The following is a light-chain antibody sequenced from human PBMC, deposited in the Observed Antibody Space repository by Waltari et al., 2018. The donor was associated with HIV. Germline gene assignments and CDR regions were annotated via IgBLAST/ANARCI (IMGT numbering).Light chain of an antibody. J-gene: IGKJ3*01. CDR1: QNIINY. CDR2: SAS. CDR3: QQTFSPPRT. Sequence: DINVTQSPSSLSASVGDRATITCRTSQNIINYLSWYHQSPGKAPTLLIFSASTVQDGVSSRFSGSGSGTDFALSIAGLQREDFGTYYCQQTFSPPRTFGPGT. V-gene: IGKV1-39*01.